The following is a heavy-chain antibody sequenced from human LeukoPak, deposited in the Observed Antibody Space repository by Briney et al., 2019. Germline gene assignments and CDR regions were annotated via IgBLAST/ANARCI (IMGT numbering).Heavy chain of an antibody. J-gene: IGHJ6*03. D-gene: IGHD3-9*01. CDR2: IRYDGSNK. CDR3: AGGLGILTGYYYYYMDV. Sequence: GGSLRLSCAASGFTFSSYGMHWVRQAPGKGLEWVAFIRYDGSNKYYADSAKGRFTISRDNSKNTLYLQMNSLRAEDTAVYYCAGGLGILTGYYYYYMDVWGKGTTVTVSS. V-gene: IGHV3-30*02. CDR1: GFTFSSYG.